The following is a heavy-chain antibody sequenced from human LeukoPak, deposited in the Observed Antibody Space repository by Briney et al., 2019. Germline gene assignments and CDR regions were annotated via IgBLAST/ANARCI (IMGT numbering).Heavy chain of an antibody. CDR2: INPSGGGT. Sequence: ASVKVPCKASGYTFTSYYMHWVRQAPGQGLEWMGIINPSGGGTSYAQNFQGRVTMTRDTSTSTVYMELSSLKSEDTAVYYCARCHSSLHTAGDYWGQGTLVTVSS. V-gene: IGHV1-46*01. J-gene: IGHJ4*02. D-gene: IGHD5-18*01. CDR1: GYTFTSYY. CDR3: ARCHSSLHTAGDY.